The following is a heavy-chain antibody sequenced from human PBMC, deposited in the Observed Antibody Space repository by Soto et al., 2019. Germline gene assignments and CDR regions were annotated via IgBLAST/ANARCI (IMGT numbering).Heavy chain of an antibody. V-gene: IGHV1-69*02. CDR1: GGTFSSYT. CDR3: ATLTEYSRSSGPDY. Sequence: QVQLVQSGAEVKKPGSSVKVSCKASGGTFSSYTISWVRQAPGQGLEWMGRTIPILGIANYAQKFQGRVTITADKSTSTAYMELSSLRSEDTAVYYCATLTEYSRSSGPDYWGQGTLVTVSS. D-gene: IGHD6-6*01. J-gene: IGHJ4*02. CDR2: TIPILGIA.